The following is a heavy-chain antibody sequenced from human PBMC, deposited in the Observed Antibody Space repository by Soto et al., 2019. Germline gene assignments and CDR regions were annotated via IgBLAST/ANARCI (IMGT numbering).Heavy chain of an antibody. CDR2: IYYSGST. Sequence: QVQLQESGPGLVKPSETLSLTCTVSGGSISSYYWSWIRQPPGKGLEWIGYIYYSGSTNYNPSLTSRVTISVDTSKNQFSLKLSSVTAADTAVYYCARLTGYYRYWGQGTLVTVSS. CDR1: GGSISSYY. J-gene: IGHJ4*02. V-gene: IGHV4-59*08. D-gene: IGHD3-9*01. CDR3: ARLTGYYRY.